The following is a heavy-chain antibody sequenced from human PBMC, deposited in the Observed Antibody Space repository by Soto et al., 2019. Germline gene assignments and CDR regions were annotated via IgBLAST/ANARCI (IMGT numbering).Heavy chain of an antibody. Sequence: QLQLQESGPGLVKPSETLSLTCRVSDGSMNSDSSYWGWIRQPPGKGLEWIGVINHSGSNYYNLSLKGRVTLSVDASRNQFSLKLTSMTAADTAVYYCARLGGYVSVGYYYPWDSWGQGTLVTVSS. J-gene: IGHJ4*02. D-gene: IGHD3-22*01. CDR3: ARLGGYVSVGYYYPWDS. V-gene: IGHV4-39*01. CDR1: DGSMNSDSSY. CDR2: INHSGSN.